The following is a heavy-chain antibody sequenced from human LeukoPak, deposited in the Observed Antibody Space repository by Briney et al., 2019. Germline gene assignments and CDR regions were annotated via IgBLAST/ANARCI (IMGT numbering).Heavy chain of an antibody. Sequence: GASVKVSFKASGYTFTNSHIHWVRQAPGQGLEWMGIINPRSGSTTHAQKSQGRVTMTRDTSTSTVYMDLNSLRSEDTAVYYCARDGGRYNTDYWGQGTLVTVSS. CDR3: ARDGGRYNTDY. D-gene: IGHD1-26*01. CDR1: GYTFTNSH. V-gene: IGHV1-46*01. CDR2: INPRSGST. J-gene: IGHJ4*02.